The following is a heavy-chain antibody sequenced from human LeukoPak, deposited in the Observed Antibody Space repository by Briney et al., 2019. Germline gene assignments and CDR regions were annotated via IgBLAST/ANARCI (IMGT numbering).Heavy chain of an antibody. D-gene: IGHD2-15*01. J-gene: IGHJ6*03. CDR3: ARPFYNGSTPPNYYYYMDV. Sequence: PSETLSLTCTVSGGSISSYYWSWIRQPAGKGLEWIGRIYTSGSTNYNPSLKSRVTMSVDTSKNQFSLKLSSVTAADTAVYYCARPFYNGSTPPNYYYYMDVWGKGTTVTVSS. CDR2: IYTSGST. CDR1: GGSISSYY. V-gene: IGHV4-4*07.